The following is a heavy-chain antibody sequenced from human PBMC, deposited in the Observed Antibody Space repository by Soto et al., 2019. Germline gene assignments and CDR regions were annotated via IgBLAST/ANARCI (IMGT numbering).Heavy chain of an antibody. Sequence: GGSLRLSCAASGFTFSSYAMSWVRQAPGKGLEWVSAISGSGGSTYYADSVKGRFTISRDNSKNTLYLQMNSLRAEDTAVYYCAKARYCSGGSCYSGIDYWGQGTLVTVSS. D-gene: IGHD2-15*01. J-gene: IGHJ4*02. CDR1: GFTFSSYA. CDR2: ISGSGGST. CDR3: AKARYCSGGSCYSGIDY. V-gene: IGHV3-23*01.